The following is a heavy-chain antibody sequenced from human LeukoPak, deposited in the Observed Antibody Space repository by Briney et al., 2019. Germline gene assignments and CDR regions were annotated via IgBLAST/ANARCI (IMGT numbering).Heavy chain of an antibody. J-gene: IGHJ5*02. CDR1: GGTFSSYA. CDR2: IIPIFGTA. D-gene: IGHD3-10*01. V-gene: IGHV1-69*05. CDR3: ARDCAYYYGSGSYYNTNWFDP. Sequence: GASVKVSCKASGGTFSSYAISWVRQAPGRGLEWMGGIIPIFGTANYAQKFQGRVTITTDESTSTAYMELSSLRSEDTAVYYCARDCAYYYGSGSYYNTNWFDPWGQGTLVTVSS.